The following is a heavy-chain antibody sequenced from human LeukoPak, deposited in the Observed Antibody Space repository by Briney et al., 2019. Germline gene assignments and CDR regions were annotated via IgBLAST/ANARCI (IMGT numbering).Heavy chain of an antibody. D-gene: IGHD4-17*01. CDR1: GGSISSYY. J-gene: IGHJ4*02. CDR2: IYYSGST. CDR3: ARSPYSLRGGYYFDY. Sequence: SETLSLTCTVSGGSISSYYWSWIREPPGKGLEWIGNIYYSGSTNYNPSLKSRVTISVDTSKNQFSLKLSSVTAADTAVYYCARSPYSLRGGYYFDYWGQGTLVTVSS. V-gene: IGHV4-59*01.